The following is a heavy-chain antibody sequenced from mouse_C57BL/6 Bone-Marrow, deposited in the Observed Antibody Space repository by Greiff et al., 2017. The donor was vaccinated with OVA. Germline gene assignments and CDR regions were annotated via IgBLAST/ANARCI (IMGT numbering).Heavy chain of an antibody. D-gene: IGHD1-1*02. Sequence: EVKLVESGGGLVKPGGSLKLSCAASGFTFSCYAMSWVRQTPEKRLEWVATISDGGSYTYYPDNVKGRFTISRDNAKNNLYLQMSHLKSEDTAMYYCAREMGGNYYAMDYWGQGTSVTVSS. CDR1: GFTFSCYA. V-gene: IGHV5-4*01. CDR3: AREMGGNYYAMDY. CDR2: ISDGGSYT. J-gene: IGHJ4*01.